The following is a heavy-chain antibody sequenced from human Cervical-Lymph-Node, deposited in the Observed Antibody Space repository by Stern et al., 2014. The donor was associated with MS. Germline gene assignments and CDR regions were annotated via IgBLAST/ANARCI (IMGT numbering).Heavy chain of an antibody. Sequence: QVQLQESGPGLVKPSETLSLTCTVSGASISNGVSYWTWIRQAPGKGLEWIGYVYYSESTYYNPSLRSRVTISLDTSNNQFFLTLSSVTAADTAVYYCATAPPLGRGYYYGMDVWGQGTTVTVSS. CDR2: VYYSEST. CDR1: GASISNGVSY. V-gene: IGHV4-30-4*01. J-gene: IGHJ6*02. CDR3: ATAPPLGRGYYYGMDV.